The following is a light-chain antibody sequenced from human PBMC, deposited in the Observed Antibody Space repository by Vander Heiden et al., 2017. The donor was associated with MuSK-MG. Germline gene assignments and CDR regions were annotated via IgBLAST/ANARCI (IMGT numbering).Light chain of an antibody. CDR1: QSINND. CDR3: QEYSRYAT. Sequence: DIQLTQSPSTLYRSLGDRVTIDCRASQSINNDLAWYQQKPGKAPKLMISESSRLENGVPSRFSGSGSGTVFTLTISSLQPDDFATYYCQEYSRYATFGGGTKVEI. J-gene: IGKJ4*01. V-gene: IGKV1-5*03. CDR2: ESS.